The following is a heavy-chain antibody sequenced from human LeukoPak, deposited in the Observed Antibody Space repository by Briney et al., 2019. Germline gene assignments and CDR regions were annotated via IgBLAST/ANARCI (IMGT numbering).Heavy chain of an antibody. V-gene: IGHV1-24*01. J-gene: IGHJ4*02. D-gene: IGHD1-26*01. CDR3: ATGLGATTFYFDY. Sequence: VASVKVSCKVSGYTLTELSMHWVRQAPGKGLEWIGGFDPEDGETIYAQKFQGRVTMTEDTSTDTAYMEPSSLRSEDTAVYYCATGLGATTFYFDYWGQGTLVTVSS. CDR2: FDPEDGET. CDR1: GYTLTELS.